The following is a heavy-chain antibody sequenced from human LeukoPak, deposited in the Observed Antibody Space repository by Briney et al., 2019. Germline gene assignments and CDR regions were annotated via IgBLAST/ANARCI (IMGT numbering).Heavy chain of an antibody. D-gene: IGHD6-13*01. V-gene: IGHV3-11*01. CDR3: ARVRYGSSWSLDAFDI. J-gene: IGHJ3*02. CDR2: ISSSGSTI. Sequence: GGSLRLSCAASGFTFSDYYMSWIRQAPGKGLEWVSYISSSGSTIYYADSVKGRFTISRDNAKNSLYLQMNSLRAEDTAVYYCARVRYGSSWSLDAFDIWGQGTMVTVSS. CDR1: GFTFSDYY.